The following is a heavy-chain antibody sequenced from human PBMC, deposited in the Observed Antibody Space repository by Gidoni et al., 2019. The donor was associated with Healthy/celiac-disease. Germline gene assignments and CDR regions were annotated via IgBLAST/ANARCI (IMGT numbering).Heavy chain of an antibody. D-gene: IGHD3-16*02. CDR3: ARGRYDYIWGSYRYPNDAFDI. Sequence: QLQLQESGPGLVKPSATLSLTCTVSGGSISSSSYYWGWIRQPPGKGLEWIGSIYYSGSTYYNPSLKSRVTISVDTSKNQFSLKLSSVTAADTAVYYCARGRYDYIWGSYRYPNDAFDIWGQGTMVTVSS. J-gene: IGHJ3*02. CDR2: IYYSGST. V-gene: IGHV4-39*01. CDR1: GGSISSSSYY.